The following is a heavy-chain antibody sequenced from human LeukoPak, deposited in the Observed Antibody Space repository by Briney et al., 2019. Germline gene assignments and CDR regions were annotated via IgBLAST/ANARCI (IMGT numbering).Heavy chain of an antibody. J-gene: IGHJ4*02. CDR2: RKQDGSEE. D-gene: IGHD3-3*01. Sequence: GGSLRLSCAASAFTFSSYWMSLVRQAPGKGLEWVANRKQDGSEEYYVDSVKGRFTISRDNAKNSLYLQMNSLRAEDTAVYYCARDRFVYDFWSGYYNYWGQGTLVTVSS. CDR1: AFTFSSYW. V-gene: IGHV3-7*01. CDR3: ARDRFVYDFWSGYYNY.